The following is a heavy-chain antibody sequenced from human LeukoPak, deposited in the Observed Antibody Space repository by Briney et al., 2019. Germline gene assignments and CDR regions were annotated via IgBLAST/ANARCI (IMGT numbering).Heavy chain of an antibody. J-gene: IGHJ4*02. CDR2: ITYSGNT. CDR1: GGSISSGPYY. Sequence: SQTLSLTCTVSGGSISSGPYYWIWIRQHPGKGLEWIGYITYSGNTYYYPALNSRVTVSLDTSNNHFSLKLSSVTAADTAVYYCARVTNHCSSTSCYTTIDYWGQGTLVTVSS. CDR3: ARVTNHCSSTSCYTTIDY. V-gene: IGHV4-31*03. D-gene: IGHD2-2*02.